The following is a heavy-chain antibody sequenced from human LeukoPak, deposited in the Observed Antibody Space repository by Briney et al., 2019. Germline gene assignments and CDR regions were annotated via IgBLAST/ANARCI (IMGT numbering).Heavy chain of an antibody. CDR2: IKSKTDGGTT. CDR1: GFTFSNAW. V-gene: IGHV3-15*01. CDR3: TPQSRATVTTGFDY. J-gene: IGHJ4*02. D-gene: IGHD4-11*01. Sequence: PGGSLRLSCAASGFTFSNAWMSWVRQAPGKGLEWVGRIKSKTDGGTTDYAAPVKGRFTISRDDSKNTLYLQMNSLKTEDTAVYYCTPQSRATVTTGFDYWGQGTLVTVSS.